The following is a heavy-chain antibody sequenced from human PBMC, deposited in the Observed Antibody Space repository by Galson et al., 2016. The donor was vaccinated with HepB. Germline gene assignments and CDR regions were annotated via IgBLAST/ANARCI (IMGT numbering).Heavy chain of an antibody. J-gene: IGHJ4*02. V-gene: IGHV3-30*18. D-gene: IGHD4-23*01. CDR2: ISYDGSNK. CDR1: GFSFSNYG. CDR3: ANLFGWDYGGNSDY. Sequence: SLRLSCAASGFSFSNYGMHWVRQAPGKGLEWVAVISYDGSNKYYADSVKGRFTISRDNSKNTLYLQMSSLRAEDTAVYYCANLFGWDYGGNSDYWGQGTLVTVSS.